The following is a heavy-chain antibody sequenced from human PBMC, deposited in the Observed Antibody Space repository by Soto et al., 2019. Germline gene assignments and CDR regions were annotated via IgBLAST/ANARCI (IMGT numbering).Heavy chain of an antibody. CDR1: GFTFSSYA. CDR2: ISGSGGST. Sequence: EVQLLESGGGLVQPGGSLRLSCAASGFTFSSYAMSWVRQAPGKGLEWVSGISGSGGSTYYADSVKGRFTISRDNSNNTLYLQMNSLRAEDTAVYYCAKDSRSGWYEDYWGQGTLVTVSS. V-gene: IGHV3-23*01. CDR3: AKDSRSGWYEDY. J-gene: IGHJ4*02. D-gene: IGHD6-19*01.